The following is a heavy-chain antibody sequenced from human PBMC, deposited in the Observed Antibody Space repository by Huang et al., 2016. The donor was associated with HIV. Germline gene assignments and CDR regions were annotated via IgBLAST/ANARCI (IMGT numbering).Heavy chain of an antibody. CDR3: AKESRWFSDFDQ. Sequence: QVQLVESGGGVVQPGTSLGLSCAASGSIFSNFGMHWVRQAPGKGLEWVAVISYDGRRDRYSDSVKGRFTISRDNDKNTLSLEMNRLRHDDTAVYYCAKESRWFSDFDQWGQGTLVTVSS. V-gene: IGHV3-30*18. D-gene: IGHD2-15*01. CDR1: GSIFSNFG. CDR2: ISYDGRRD. J-gene: IGHJ5*02.